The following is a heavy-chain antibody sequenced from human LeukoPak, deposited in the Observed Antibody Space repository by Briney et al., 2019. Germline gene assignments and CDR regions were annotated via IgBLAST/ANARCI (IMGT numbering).Heavy chain of an antibody. CDR1: GYTFTNYD. Sequence: ASVKVSCKASGYTFTNYDIHWVRQATGQGLEWMGWMNPYSANTGYAQNFQGRITITTNTSISTAYMELSSLRSEDTAVYYCARGDWAPEYWGQGTLVTVSS. V-gene: IGHV1-8*03. J-gene: IGHJ4*02. D-gene: IGHD3-9*01. CDR2: MNPYSANT. CDR3: ARGDWAPEY.